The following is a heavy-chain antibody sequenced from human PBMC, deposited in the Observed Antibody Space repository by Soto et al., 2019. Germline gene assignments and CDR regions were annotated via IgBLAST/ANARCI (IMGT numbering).Heavy chain of an antibody. D-gene: IGHD2-2*01. J-gene: IGHJ6*02. V-gene: IGHV3-23*01. Sequence: GGSLRLSCAASGFTFSSYAMSWVRQAPGKGLEWVSAISGSGGSTYYADSVKGRFTISRDNSKNTLYLQMNSLRAEDTAVYYCAKAIVVVLAAAGDGMDVWGQGTTVTV. CDR1: GFTFSSYA. CDR3: AKAIVVVLAAAGDGMDV. CDR2: ISGSGGST.